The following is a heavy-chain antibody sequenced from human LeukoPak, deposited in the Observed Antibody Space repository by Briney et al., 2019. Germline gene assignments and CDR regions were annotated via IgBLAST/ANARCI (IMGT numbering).Heavy chain of an antibody. V-gene: IGHV3-13*01. CDR2: IGSAGDT. Sequence: GGSLRLSCAASGFTFSRYDMHWVRQATGKGLEWVSSIGSAGDTNYPGSVKGRFTISRENAKSSLYLQMNSLKVGDTAVYYCAREIRGSGFDYWGQGTLVTVSS. CDR1: GFTFSRYD. D-gene: IGHD3-10*01. CDR3: AREIRGSGFDY. J-gene: IGHJ4*02.